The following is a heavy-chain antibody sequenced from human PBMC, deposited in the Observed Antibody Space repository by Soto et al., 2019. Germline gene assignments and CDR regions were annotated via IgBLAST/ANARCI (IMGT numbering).Heavy chain of an antibody. CDR2: ISAYNGNT. D-gene: IGHD3-9*01. V-gene: IGHV1-18*01. CDR3: AREDRYYDILTGYYGGGDYYYYYGMDV. Sequence: ASVKVSCKASGYTFTSYGISWVRQAPGQGLEWMGWISAYNGNTNYAQKLQGRVTMTTDTSTSTAYMELRSLRSDDTAVYYCAREDRYYDILTGYYGGGDYYYYYGMDVWGQGTTVTVS. J-gene: IGHJ6*02. CDR1: GYTFTSYG.